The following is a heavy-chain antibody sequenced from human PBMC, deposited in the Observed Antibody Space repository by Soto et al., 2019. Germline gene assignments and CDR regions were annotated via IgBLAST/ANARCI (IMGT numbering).Heavy chain of an antibody. D-gene: IGHD3-3*01. Sequence: GGSLRLFCAASDYTFSTYSMNWVRQAPGKGLEWVAYISYDSETTSYADSVKGRFTISRDDAKNSLYLQMNSLRDEDSAVYYCARLYYDYVWGQGTTVTVSS. J-gene: IGHJ6*02. CDR1: DYTFSTYS. V-gene: IGHV3-48*02. CDR2: ISYDSETT. CDR3: ARLYYDYV.